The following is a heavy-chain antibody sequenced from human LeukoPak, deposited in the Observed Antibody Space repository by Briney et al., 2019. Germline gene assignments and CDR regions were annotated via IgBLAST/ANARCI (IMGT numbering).Heavy chain of an antibody. V-gene: IGHV1-69*04. Sequence: GASVKVSCKASGYTFTGYYMHWVRQAPGQGLEWMGRIIPILGIANYAQKFQGRVTITADKSTSTAYMELSSLRSEDTAVYYCARGCSGGSCYLYYYYGMDVWGQGTTVTVSS. CDR2: IIPILGIA. CDR1: GYTFTGYY. J-gene: IGHJ6*02. CDR3: ARGCSGGSCYLYYYYGMDV. D-gene: IGHD2-15*01.